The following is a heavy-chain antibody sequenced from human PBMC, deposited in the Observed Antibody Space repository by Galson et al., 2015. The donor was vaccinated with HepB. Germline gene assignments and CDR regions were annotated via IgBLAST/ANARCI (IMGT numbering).Heavy chain of an antibody. V-gene: IGHV3-21*01. CDR2: ISSTSSYI. J-gene: IGHJ4*02. CDR1: GFTFSTYS. D-gene: IGHD5/OR15-5a*01. Sequence: SLRLSCAASGFTFSTYSMNWVRQAPGKGLEWVSSISSTSSYIYYADSVKGRFTISRDNAKNSLYLQMNSLRAEDTAVYYCARDTYSVYDLGYWGQGTQVTVSS. CDR3: ARDTYSVYDLGY.